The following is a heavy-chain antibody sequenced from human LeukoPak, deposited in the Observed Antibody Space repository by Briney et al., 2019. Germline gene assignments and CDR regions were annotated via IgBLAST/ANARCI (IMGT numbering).Heavy chain of an antibody. V-gene: IGHV3-74*01. D-gene: IGHD6-19*01. Sequence: GGSLRLSCAASGFTFSTYWIHWVRQGPGKGMVWDLRIKTDGTIKQYADSVKGRFTISRDNSKNTLYLQMSSLRTEDTAIYYCTKDVVPDSGWDLDYWGQGTLVTVSS. CDR1: GFTFSTYW. CDR3: TKDVVPDSGWDLDY. CDR2: IKTDGTIK. J-gene: IGHJ4*02.